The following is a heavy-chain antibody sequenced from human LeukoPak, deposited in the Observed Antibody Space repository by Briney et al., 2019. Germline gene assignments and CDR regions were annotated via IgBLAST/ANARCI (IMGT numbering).Heavy chain of an antibody. CDR3: ATDRSGWYDY. V-gene: IGHV3-15*01. Sequence: GGSLRLSCAASGVTFSNAWMSWVCQAPGKGLEWVGRIKSKIDGGTTDYAAPVKGRFTISRDDSKNTLYLQMNSLKTEDTAVYYCATDRSGWYDYWGQGTLVTVSS. CDR1: GVTFSNAW. D-gene: IGHD6-19*01. CDR2: IKSKIDGGTT. J-gene: IGHJ4*02.